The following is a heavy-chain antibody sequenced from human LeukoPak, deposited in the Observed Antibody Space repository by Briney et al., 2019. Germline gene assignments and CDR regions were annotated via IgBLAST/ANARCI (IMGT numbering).Heavy chain of an antibody. CDR2: ISGSGGST. Sequence: GGSLRLSCAASGFTFSSYAMSWVHQAPGKGLEWVSAISGSGGSTYYADSVKGRFTISRDNSKNTLYLRMNSLRAEDTAVYYCANHRYDYGDSFDYWGQGTLVTVSS. V-gene: IGHV3-23*01. CDR3: ANHRYDYGDSFDY. CDR1: GFTFSSYA. J-gene: IGHJ4*02. D-gene: IGHD4-17*01.